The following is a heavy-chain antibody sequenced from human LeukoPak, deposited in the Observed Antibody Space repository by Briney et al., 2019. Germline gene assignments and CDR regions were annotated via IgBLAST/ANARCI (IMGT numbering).Heavy chain of an antibody. D-gene: IGHD3-10*01. CDR3: AKDLGSYGSRSYWNY. CDR1: GFTFSSYA. CDR2: ISGSGGST. V-gene: IGHV3-23*01. Sequence: GGSLRLSCEGSGFTFSSYAMSWVSQAPGKGLEWVSSISGSGGSTYYADSVKGRFTISRDNSKNTLYLQMNSLRAEDTAVYYCAKDLGSYGSRSYWNYWGQGTLVTVSS. J-gene: IGHJ4*02.